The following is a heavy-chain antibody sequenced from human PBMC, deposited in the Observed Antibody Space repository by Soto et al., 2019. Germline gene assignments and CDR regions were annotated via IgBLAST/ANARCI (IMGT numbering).Heavy chain of an antibody. V-gene: IGHV3-13*01. D-gene: IGHD2-15*01. CDR3: VRTSLVVAAATREDY. J-gene: IGHJ4*02. CDR1: GFTFSSYD. Sequence: EVQLVESGGGLVQPGGSLRLSCAASGFTFSSYDMHWVRQATGKGLEWVSAIGTAGDTYYPGSVKGRFTISRENAKNTLYLQMNSLRAEDTAVYYCVRTSLVVAAATREDYWGQGTLVTVSS. CDR2: IGTAGDT.